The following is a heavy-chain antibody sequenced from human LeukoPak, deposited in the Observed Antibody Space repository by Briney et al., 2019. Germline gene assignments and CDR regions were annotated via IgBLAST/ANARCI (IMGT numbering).Heavy chain of an antibody. J-gene: IGHJ4*02. CDR3: TTDYYDFWSGSQIDY. V-gene: IGHV3-15*07. CDR2: IKSKTDGGTT. CDR1: GFTFSNAW. Sequence: PGGSLRLSCAASGFTFSNAWMNWVRQAPGKGLEWVGRIKSKTDGGTTDYAAPVKGRFTISRDDSKNTLYLQMNSLKTEDTAVYYCTTDYYDFWSGSQIDYWGQGTLVTVSS. D-gene: IGHD3-3*01.